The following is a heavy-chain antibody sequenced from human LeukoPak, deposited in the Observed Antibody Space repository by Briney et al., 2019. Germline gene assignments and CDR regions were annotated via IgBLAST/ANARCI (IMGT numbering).Heavy chain of an antibody. Sequence: GGSLRLSCAASGFAFSNFAMHWVRQAPGKGLEWVAVISYDGSNKYYADSVKGRFTISRDNSKNTLYLQMNSLRAEDTAVYYCARDLRYGSGSYSDYWGQGTLVTVSS. CDR1: GFAFSNFA. CDR2: ISYDGSNK. J-gene: IGHJ4*02. CDR3: ARDLRYGSGSYSDY. V-gene: IGHV3-30-3*01. D-gene: IGHD3-10*01.